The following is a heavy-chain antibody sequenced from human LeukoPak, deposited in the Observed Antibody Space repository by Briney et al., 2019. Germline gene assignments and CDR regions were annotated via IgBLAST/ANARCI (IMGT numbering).Heavy chain of an antibody. CDR1: GGSTSSSNW. J-gene: IGHJ5*02. V-gene: IGHV4-4*02. CDR2: IYHSGST. Sequence: PSETLSLTCAVSGGSTSSSNWWSWVRQPPGKGLEWIGEIYHSGSTNYNPSLKSRVTISVDKSKNQFSLKLSSVTAADTAVYYCARAVDGYCYSTNCLYNWFDPWGQGTLVTVSS. D-gene: IGHD2-2*01. CDR3: ARAVDGYCYSTNCLYNWFDP.